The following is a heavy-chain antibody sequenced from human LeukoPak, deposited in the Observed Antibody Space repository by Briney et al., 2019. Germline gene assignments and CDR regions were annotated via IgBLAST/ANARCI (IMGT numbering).Heavy chain of an antibody. CDR1: GGSISSSSYY. CDR2: IYYSGST. J-gene: IGHJ3*02. CDR3: ARHGWVTMVRGMTVAFDI. D-gene: IGHD3-10*01. Sequence: SETLSLTCTVSGGSISSSSYYWGWIRQPPGKGLEWIGSIYYSGSTYYNPSLKSRVTISVDTSKNQFSLKLSSVTAADTAVYYCARHGWVTMVRGMTVAFDIWGQGTMVTVSS. V-gene: IGHV4-39*01.